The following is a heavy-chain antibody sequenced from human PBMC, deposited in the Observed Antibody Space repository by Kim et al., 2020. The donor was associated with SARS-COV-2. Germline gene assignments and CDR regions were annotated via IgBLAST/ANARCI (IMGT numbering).Heavy chain of an antibody. CDR1: GFTFSSYA. Sequence: GGSLRLSCAASGFTFSSYAMSWVRQAPGKGLEWVSAISGSGGSTYYADSVKGRFTISRDNSKNTLYLQMNSLRAEDTAVYYCAKDPARSFLVVVTAGFDYWGQGTLVTVSS. CDR3: AKDPARSFLVVVTAGFDY. V-gene: IGHV3-23*01. CDR2: ISGSGGST. J-gene: IGHJ4*02. D-gene: IGHD2-21*02.